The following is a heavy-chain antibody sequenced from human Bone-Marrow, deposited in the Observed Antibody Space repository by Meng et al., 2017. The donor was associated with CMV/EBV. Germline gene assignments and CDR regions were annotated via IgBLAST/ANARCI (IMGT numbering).Heavy chain of an antibody. Sequence: FTFSSYAMNWVRQAPGKGLEWISIISGGVGDSTYYADSVEGRFTISRDNSKDTLYLQMNSLRGEDTAVYYCAKGAGALAPSSRVVQNWGQGTLVTVSS. CDR3: AKGAGALAPSSRVVQN. J-gene: IGHJ1*01. V-gene: IGHV3-23*01. CDR1: FTFSSYA. D-gene: IGHD3-3*02. CDR2: ISGGVGDST.